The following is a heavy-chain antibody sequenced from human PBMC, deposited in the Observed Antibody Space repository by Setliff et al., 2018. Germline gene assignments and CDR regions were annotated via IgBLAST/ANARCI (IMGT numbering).Heavy chain of an antibody. CDR3: ARDPRGNYYDSSGYGSPHY. D-gene: IGHD3-22*01. CDR1: GYTFTSYY. CDR2: INPSGGST. J-gene: IGHJ4*02. V-gene: IGHV1-46*01. Sequence: ASVKVSCKASGYTFTSYYMHWVRQAPGQGLEWMGIINPSGGSTSYAQKFQGRVTITADKSTSTAYMELSSLRSEDTAVYYCARDPRGNYYDSSGYGSPHYWGQGTLVTVSS.